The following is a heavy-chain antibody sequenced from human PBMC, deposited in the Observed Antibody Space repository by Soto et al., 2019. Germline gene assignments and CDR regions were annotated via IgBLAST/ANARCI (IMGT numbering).Heavy chain of an antibody. CDR2: ISSGGST. J-gene: IGHJ4*02. V-gene: IGHV3-66*01. Sequence: EVQLVESGGGLVLSGGSLRLSCAASGFTVSNFYMTWVRQAPGKGLEWVSVISSGGSTYYADSVKGRFTISRDNSKNTLYLEMNSLRAGDTAVYYCARDTFGGAYDFWHGGQGTLVTVSS. D-gene: IGHD3-3*01. CDR1: GFTVSNFY. CDR3: ARDTFGGAYDFWH.